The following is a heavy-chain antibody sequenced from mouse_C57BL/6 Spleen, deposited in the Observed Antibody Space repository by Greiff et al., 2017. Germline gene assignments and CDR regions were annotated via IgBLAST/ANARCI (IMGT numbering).Heavy chain of an antibody. D-gene: IGHD2-10*01. Sequence: EVKLMESGPGLVKPSQSLSLTCSVTGYSITSGYYWNWIRQFPGNKLEWMGYISYDGSNNYNPSLKNRISITRDTSKNQFFLKLNSVTTEDTATYYCATRGLLSDYWGQGTTLTVSS. CDR1: GYSITSGYY. V-gene: IGHV3-6*01. J-gene: IGHJ2*01. CDR3: ATRGLLSDY. CDR2: ISYDGSN.